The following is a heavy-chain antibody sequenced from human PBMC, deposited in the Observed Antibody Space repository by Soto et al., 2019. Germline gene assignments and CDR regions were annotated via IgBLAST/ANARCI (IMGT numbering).Heavy chain of an antibody. CDR3: AKDLSWGQSDY. J-gene: IGHJ4*02. CDR1: GFTFSNYW. Sequence: EVELVESGGGLVQPGGSLRLSCAASGFTFSNYWMHWFRQDPGKGLVWVSSIRSDGSATQYEDSVKGRFTVSRDNAKNTLYLQMNSLRDEDTALYYCAKDLSWGQSDYWGQGTLVIVSS. V-gene: IGHV3-74*01. CDR2: IRSDGSAT. D-gene: IGHD3-16*01.